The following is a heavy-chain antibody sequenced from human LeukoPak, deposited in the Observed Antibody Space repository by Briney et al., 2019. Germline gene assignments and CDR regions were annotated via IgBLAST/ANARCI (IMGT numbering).Heavy chain of an antibody. V-gene: IGHV3-74*01. D-gene: IGHD6-19*01. J-gene: IGHJ4*02. Sequence: GGSLRLSCAASGFTFSGYWMHRVRQAPGKGLVWVSRINSDGYSTSYADSVKGRFTISRENAKNTLYLQMNSLSAEDTAVYYCARGTAVAGTDYWGQGTLVTVSS. CDR1: GFTFSGYW. CDR2: INSDGYST. CDR3: ARGTAVAGTDY.